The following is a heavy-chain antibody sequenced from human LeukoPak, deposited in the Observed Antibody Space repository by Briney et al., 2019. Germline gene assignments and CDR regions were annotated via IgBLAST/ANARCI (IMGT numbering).Heavy chain of an antibody. CDR2: IHHTGST. D-gene: IGHD3-10*01. Sequence: SETLSLTCTVSGGSISITYYYWSWIRQPPGKGLEWIGYIHHTGSTNYNPSLKSRVTMSLDTSKNQFSLKLNSVTAADTAVYYCARDQDSGGTDYYYYGMDVWGQGTTVTVSS. CDR1: GGSISITYYY. J-gene: IGHJ6*02. V-gene: IGHV4-61*01. CDR3: ARDQDSGGTDYYYYGMDV.